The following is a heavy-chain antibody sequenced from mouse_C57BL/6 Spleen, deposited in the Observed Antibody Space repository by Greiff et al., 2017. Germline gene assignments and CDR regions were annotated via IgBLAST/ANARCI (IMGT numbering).Heavy chain of an antibody. Sequence: QVQLKESGPGLVAPSQSLSISCTVSGFSLTSYGVHWVRPPPGKGLEWLVAIWSDGSTTYNSALKSRLSIRKDTSKSHVFLKMNSLQTDDTALYCCARQRGTGYAMDYWGQGTSVTVSS. CDR3: ARQRGTGYAMDY. D-gene: IGHD3-3*01. CDR1: GFSLTSYG. J-gene: IGHJ4*01. CDR2: IWSDGST. V-gene: IGHV2-6-1*01.